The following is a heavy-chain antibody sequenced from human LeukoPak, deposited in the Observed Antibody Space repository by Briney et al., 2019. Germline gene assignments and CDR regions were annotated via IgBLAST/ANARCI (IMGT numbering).Heavy chain of an antibody. CDR3: AKDLDDYGDYEYYFDY. Sequence: GGSLRLSCAASGFTFSSYAMSWVRQAPGKGLEWVSAISGSGGSTYYADSVKGRFTIPRDNSKNTLYLQMNSLRAEDTAVYYCAKDLDDYGDYEYYFDYWGQGTLVTVSS. J-gene: IGHJ4*02. D-gene: IGHD4-17*01. V-gene: IGHV3-23*01. CDR2: ISGSGGST. CDR1: GFTFSSYA.